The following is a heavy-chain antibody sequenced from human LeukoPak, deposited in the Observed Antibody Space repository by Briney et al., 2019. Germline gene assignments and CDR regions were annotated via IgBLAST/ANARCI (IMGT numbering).Heavy chain of an antibody. D-gene: IGHD6-13*01. V-gene: IGHV4-34*01. Sequence: PSETLSLTCAVYGGSFSGYYWSWIRQPPGKGLEWIGSIYYSGSTYYNPSLKSRVTISVDTSKNQFSLKLSSVTAADTAVYYCARDEGEAARAFDIWGQGTMVTVSS. J-gene: IGHJ3*02. CDR2: IYYSGST. CDR1: GGSFSGYY. CDR3: ARDEGEAARAFDI.